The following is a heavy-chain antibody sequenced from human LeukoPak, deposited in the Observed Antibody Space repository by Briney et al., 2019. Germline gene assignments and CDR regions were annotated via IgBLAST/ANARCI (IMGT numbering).Heavy chain of an antibody. CDR1: GGSISTAADY. CDR2: INYNGNT. J-gene: IGHJ1*01. Sequence: PSETLSLTCTVSGGSISTAADYWSWIRQPPGKGLEWIGSINYNGNTFYKPSLKSRVTMSLDTSRDHFSLNVISVTAADTAVYYCAREFESSPRDWGQGTLVTVSS. CDR3: AREFESSPRD. V-gene: IGHV4-39*07. D-gene: IGHD6-6*01.